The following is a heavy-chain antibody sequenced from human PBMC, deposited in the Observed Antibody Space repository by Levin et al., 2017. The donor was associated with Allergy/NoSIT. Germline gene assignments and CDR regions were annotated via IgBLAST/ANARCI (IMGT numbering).Heavy chain of an antibody. Sequence: PSETLSLTCTVSGGSISNNNYYWGWIRQPPGKGLEWIGSIYYSGNTYYNPSLKSRVTISVDTPKKQFSLKLRSVSAAGTAVSYVARDSLAVAGSDLWGQGILVTVSS. D-gene: IGHD6-19*01. CDR1: GGSISNNNYY. CDR2: IYYSGNT. J-gene: IGHJ5*02. CDR3: ARDSLAVAGSDL. V-gene: IGHV4-39*07.